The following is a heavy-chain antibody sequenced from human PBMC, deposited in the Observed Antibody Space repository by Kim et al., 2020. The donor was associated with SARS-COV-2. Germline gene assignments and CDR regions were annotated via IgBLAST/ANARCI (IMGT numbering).Heavy chain of an antibody. J-gene: IGHJ6*01. V-gene: IGHV3-30*04. D-gene: IGHD2-2*02. CDR3: ARDRKYCSSTSCYTPNY. CDR2: ISYDGSNK. Sequence: GGSLRLSCAASGFTFSSYAMHWVRQAPGKGLEWVAVISYDGSNKYYADSVKGRFTISRDNSKNTLYLQMNSLRAEDTAVYYCARDRKYCSSTSCYTPNY. CDR1: GFTFSSYA.